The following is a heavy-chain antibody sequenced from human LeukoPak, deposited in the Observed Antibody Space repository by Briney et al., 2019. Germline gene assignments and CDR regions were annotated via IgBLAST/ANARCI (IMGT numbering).Heavy chain of an antibody. D-gene: IGHD6-13*01. Sequence: GGSLRLSCAASGFTFSSYGMHWVRQAPGKGLEWVAFIRYDGSNKYYADSVKGRFTISRDNSKNTLYLQMNSLRAEDTAVYYCAKDLYSSSSWYYFDYWGQGTLVTVSS. CDR3: AKDLYSSSSWYYFDY. V-gene: IGHV3-30*02. CDR2: IRYDGSNK. J-gene: IGHJ4*02. CDR1: GFTFSSYG.